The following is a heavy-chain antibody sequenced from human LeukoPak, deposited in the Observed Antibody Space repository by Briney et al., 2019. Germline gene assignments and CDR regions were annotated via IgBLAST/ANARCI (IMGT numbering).Heavy chain of an antibody. V-gene: IGHV3-7*03. Sequence: QPGGSLRLSCAASGFTFSSYWMSWVRQAPEKGLEWVANIKQDGTEKYYVDSVKGRFTISRDNAKNSLYLQMNSLRAEDTALYYCARSSVANYYYYMDVWGKGTTVTVSS. J-gene: IGHJ6*03. CDR3: ARSSVANYYYYMDV. D-gene: IGHD5-12*01. CDR2: IKQDGTEK. CDR1: GFTFSSYW.